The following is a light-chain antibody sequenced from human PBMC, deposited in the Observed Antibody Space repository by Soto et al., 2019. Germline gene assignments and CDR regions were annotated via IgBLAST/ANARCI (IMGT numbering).Light chain of an antibody. CDR1: QTVTVNS. Sequence: EIVLTQSPGTLSLSPGEGATLSCRASQTVTVNSLAWYQQTPGQTPRLLIYAAPTRATGIPDRFNGSRSGTDFVLTISRLEPEDFAMYYCQQYGDSPFTFGPGTKVDI. CDR3: QQYGDSPFT. J-gene: IGKJ3*01. CDR2: AAP. V-gene: IGKV3-20*01.